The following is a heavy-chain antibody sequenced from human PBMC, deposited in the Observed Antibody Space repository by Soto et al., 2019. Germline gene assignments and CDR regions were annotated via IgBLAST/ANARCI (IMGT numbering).Heavy chain of an antibody. J-gene: IGHJ6*02. CDR1: EFTFSSYA. CDR3: AKDRRSSGGGYFYYYYGMDV. V-gene: IGHV3-23*01. D-gene: IGHD6-6*01. Sequence: EVQLLESGGGLVQPGEYLRLSCAASEFTFSSYAMSWVRQAPGKGLEWVSAISGSGGNTYYGDSVKGRFTISRDISKNTLYRQRNSLRAEDTTVYYCAKDRRSSGGGYFYYYYGMDVWGQGTTVSVSS. CDR2: ISGSGGNT.